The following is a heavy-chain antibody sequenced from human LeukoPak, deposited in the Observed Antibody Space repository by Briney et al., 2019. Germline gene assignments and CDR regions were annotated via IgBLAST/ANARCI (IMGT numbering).Heavy chain of an antibody. V-gene: IGHV4-4*07. CDR3: ARSGYDRYYYYMDV. CDR2: IYTSGST. CDR1: GGSISSYY. D-gene: IGHD5-12*01. J-gene: IGHJ6*03. Sequence: SETLSLTCTVYGGSISSYYWSWIRQPAGKGLEWIGRIYTSGSTNYNPSLKSRVTMSVDTSKNQFSLKLSSVTAADTAVYYCARSGYDRYYYYMDVWGKGTTVTVSS.